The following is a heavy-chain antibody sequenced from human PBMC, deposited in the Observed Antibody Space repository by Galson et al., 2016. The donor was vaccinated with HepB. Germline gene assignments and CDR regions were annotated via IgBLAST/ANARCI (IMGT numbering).Heavy chain of an antibody. D-gene: IGHD2-15*01. CDR1: GYTFTSYY. CDR2: INPNGGST. CDR3: AKDSFRYCGGGICQFAPDY. Sequence: SVKVSCKASGYTFTSYYMHWVRQAPGQGLEWMGIINPNGGSTTYAQKFQGRVTMTRDTSTSTGYMELSSLRSEDTAVYYCAKDSFRYCGGGICQFAPDYWGQGTLLTVSS. V-gene: IGHV1-46*01. J-gene: IGHJ4*02.